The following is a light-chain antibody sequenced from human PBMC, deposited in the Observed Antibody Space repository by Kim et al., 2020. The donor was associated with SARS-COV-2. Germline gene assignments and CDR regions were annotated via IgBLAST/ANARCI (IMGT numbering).Light chain of an antibody. J-gene: IGKJ2*01. CDR1: QSISSW. Sequence: SLGGRVPITCRASQSISSWLAWYQQKPWKAPKLLIYDASSLESGVPSRFSGSGSGTEFTLTISSLQPDDFATYYCQQYNSYQYTFGQGTKLEI. V-gene: IGKV1-5*01. CDR3: QQYNSYQYT. CDR2: DAS.